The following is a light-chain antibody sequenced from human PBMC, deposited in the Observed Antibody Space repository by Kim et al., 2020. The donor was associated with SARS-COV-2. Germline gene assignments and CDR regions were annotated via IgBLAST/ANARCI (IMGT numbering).Light chain of an antibody. Sequence: IQMTQSPPSLSASVGDRVTITCRASQTITGFVNWYQQKPGKAPKLLIYSTSSLKSGVPPRFSGSGSGTDFTLTISSLQPEDFATYYCQQSYSAPTFGQGTKLEI. CDR2: STS. V-gene: IGKV1-39*01. CDR1: QTITGF. J-gene: IGKJ2*01. CDR3: QQSYSAPT.